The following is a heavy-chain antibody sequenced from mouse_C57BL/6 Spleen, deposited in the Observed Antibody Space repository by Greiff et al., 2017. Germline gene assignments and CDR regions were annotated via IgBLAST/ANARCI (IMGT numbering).Heavy chain of an antibody. CDR1: GFSLSTSGMG. V-gene: IGHV8-12*01. J-gene: IGHJ1*03. CDR3: ATIYDGYNWYFDV. CDR2: IYWDDDK. D-gene: IGHD2-3*01. Sequence: QVQLKVSGPGILQSSQTLSLTCSFSGFSLSTSGMGVSWIRQPSGKGLEWLAHIYWDDDKRYNPSLKSRLTSSKDTSRNQVFLKSTSVDTADTATYYCATIYDGYNWYFDVWGTGTTVTVSS.